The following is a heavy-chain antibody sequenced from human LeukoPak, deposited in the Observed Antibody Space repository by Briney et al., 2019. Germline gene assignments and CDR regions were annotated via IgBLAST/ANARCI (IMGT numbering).Heavy chain of an antibody. CDR3: AKNVLLWFGEFAAPVDY. Sequence: GGSLRLSCAPSGFTLCIYAMSCVRGAPGEGVECVSHICGWGGSTYYADTVRGLYTISRDRSKSTLYVHKHTVSAEDTAVYYWAKNVLLWFGEFAAPVDYWGQGTLVTVSS. D-gene: IGHD3-10*01. V-gene: IGHV3-23*01. CDR1: GFTLCIYA. CDR2: ICGWGGST. J-gene: IGHJ4*02.